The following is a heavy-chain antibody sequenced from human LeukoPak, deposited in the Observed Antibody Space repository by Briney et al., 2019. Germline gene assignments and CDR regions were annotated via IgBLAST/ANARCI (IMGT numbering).Heavy chain of an antibody. CDR1: GYTLTKLS. CDR3: AIAVVPVDYYSYMNV. D-gene: IGHD2-2*01. CDR2: FDPEDGEA. J-gene: IGHJ6*03. V-gene: IGHV1-24*01. Sequence: ASVKVSCKVSGYTLTKLSMHWVRQAPGKGLEWMGGFDPEDGEAIYAQKFQGRVTMTEDTSTDTAYMELSSLRSDDTAVYYCAIAVVPVDYYSYMNVWGKGTTVTVSS.